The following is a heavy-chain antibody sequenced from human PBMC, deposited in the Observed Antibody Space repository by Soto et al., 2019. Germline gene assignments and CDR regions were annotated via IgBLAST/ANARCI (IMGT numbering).Heavy chain of an antibody. D-gene: IGHD3-16*01. Sequence: QVQLVQSGAEVKKPGASVKVSCKASGYTFNSYYIHWVRQAPGQGLESMGRINPNSDVTGYAQSFQGRVTMTRDMSMTTAYMDLTRLRSDDTAVYYCVRVGLNRNYDFDFWGQGTLITVSS. CDR3: VRVGLNRNYDFDF. J-gene: IGHJ4*02. V-gene: IGHV1-2*02. CDR2: INPNSDVT. CDR1: GYTFNSYY.